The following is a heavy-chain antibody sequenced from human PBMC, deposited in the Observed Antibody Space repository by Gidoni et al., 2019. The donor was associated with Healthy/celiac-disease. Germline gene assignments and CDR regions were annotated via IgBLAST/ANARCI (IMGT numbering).Heavy chain of an antibody. CDR2: SSGSGGST. D-gene: IGHD3-3*01. J-gene: IGHJ4*02. Sequence: EVQLLESGGGLVQPGGSLRLSCAASGFTFSSYAMSWVRQAPGKGLEWVSASSGSGGSTYYADSVKGRFTISRDNSKNTLYLQMNSLRAEDTAVYYCAKGRFTIFGVVIDDYFDYWGQGTLVTVSS. CDR3: AKGRFTIFGVVIDDYFDY. CDR1: GFTFSSYA. V-gene: IGHV3-23*01.